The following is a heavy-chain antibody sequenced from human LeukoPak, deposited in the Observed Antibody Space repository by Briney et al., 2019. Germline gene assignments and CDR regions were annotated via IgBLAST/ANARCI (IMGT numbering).Heavy chain of an antibody. CDR1: GFTFSGYW. CDR3: AKQRGQGYYFDY. Sequence: SGGSLRLSCAASGFTFSGYWMSWVRQAPGKGLEWVANIRQDGSDKYYVDSVRGRFTISRDNADYSLYLHMNSLRAEDMAVYYCAKQRGQGYYFDYWGQGILVTVSS. V-gene: IGHV3-7*01. CDR2: IRQDGSDK. D-gene: IGHD1/OR15-1a*01. J-gene: IGHJ4*02.